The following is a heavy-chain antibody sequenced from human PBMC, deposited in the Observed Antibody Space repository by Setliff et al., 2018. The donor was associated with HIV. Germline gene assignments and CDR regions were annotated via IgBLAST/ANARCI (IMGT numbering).Heavy chain of an antibody. CDR2: IRYDGSQK. CDR3: ATTHHYARSGYYG. D-gene: IGHD3-22*01. J-gene: IGHJ4*02. V-gene: IGHV3-30*02. CDR1: VFTFNNYG. Sequence: GGSLRLSCAASVFTFNNYGMNWVRQAPGKGLEWVAFIRYDGSQKYYVDSVKGRFTISRDNSKSTLYLQMNSLRPEDRAVYYCATTHHYARSGYYGWGQGTLVTVSS.